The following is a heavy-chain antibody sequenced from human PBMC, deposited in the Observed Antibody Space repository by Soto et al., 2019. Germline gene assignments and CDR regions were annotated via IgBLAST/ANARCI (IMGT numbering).Heavy chain of an antibody. CDR1: GFTFSSHG. Sequence: GGSLRLSCAASGFTFSSHGMHWVRQAPGKGLEWVAGIWHDGSKTHYADSVKGRFTISRDNSKNMLYLEMSSLRAEDTGVYYCARDLKVTHNVYGMDVWGQGTTVTVSS. CDR2: IWHDGSKT. CDR3: ARDLKVTHNVYGMDV. J-gene: IGHJ6*02. D-gene: IGHD2-21*02. V-gene: IGHV3-33*01.